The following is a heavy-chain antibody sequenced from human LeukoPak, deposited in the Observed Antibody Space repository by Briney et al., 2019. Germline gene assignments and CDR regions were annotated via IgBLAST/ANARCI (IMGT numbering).Heavy chain of an antibody. V-gene: IGHV3-21*01. CDR2: ITSSSSYI. Sequence: GGSLRLSCAASGFTFSNYGMHWVRQAPGKGLEWVSSITSSSSYIYYADSVKGRFTISRDNAKNSLYLQMNSLRAEDTAVYYCARERELLRAFDIWGQGTMVTVSS. D-gene: IGHD1-26*01. J-gene: IGHJ3*02. CDR3: ARERELLRAFDI. CDR1: GFTFSNYG.